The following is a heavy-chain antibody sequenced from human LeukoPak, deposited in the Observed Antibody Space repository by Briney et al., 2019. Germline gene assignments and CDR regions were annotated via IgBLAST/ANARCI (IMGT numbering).Heavy chain of an antibody. CDR1: GFTFSSYE. J-gene: IGHJ4*02. CDR3: ASVFDGYKTFDY. Sequence: GGSLRLSCAASGFTFSSYEMNWVRQAPGKGLEGVSYISSSGSTIYYADSVKGRFTISRDNAKNSLYLQMNNLRAEDTAVYYCASVFDGYKTFDYWGQGTLVTVSS. V-gene: IGHV3-48*03. D-gene: IGHD5-24*01. CDR2: ISSSGSTI.